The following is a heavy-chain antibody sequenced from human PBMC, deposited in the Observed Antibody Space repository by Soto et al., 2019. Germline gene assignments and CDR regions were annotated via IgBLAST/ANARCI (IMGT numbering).Heavy chain of an antibody. J-gene: IGHJ4*02. V-gene: IGHV3-23*01. CDR1: GFTISTYV. CDR2: ISGSSDNT. Sequence: GGSLRLSCAASGFTISTYVMSWVRQAPGKWLEWVSAISGSSDNTYYADSARGRFTISRDPSKSTLYLQMNSLRAEDTAVYYCAKDRKGSYCSGGTCYSFDYWGQGTLVTVSS. D-gene: IGHD2-15*01. CDR3: AKDRKGSYCSGGTCYSFDY.